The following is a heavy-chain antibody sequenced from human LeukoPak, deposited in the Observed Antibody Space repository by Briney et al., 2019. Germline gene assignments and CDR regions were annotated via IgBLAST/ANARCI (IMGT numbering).Heavy chain of an antibody. J-gene: IGHJ4*02. V-gene: IGHV4-59*08. CDR2: MSYSGTT. D-gene: IGHD3-10*01. CDR3: ARHEGKLWFGETAMNY. Sequence: SETLSLTSTVSGGSISSYSWSWVRQPPGKGLEWIAYMSYSGTTNYNPSLKSRVTISVDTSKKQFSLKLSSVTAADTAVYYCARHEGKLWFGETAMNYWGQGTLVTVSS. CDR1: GGSISSYS.